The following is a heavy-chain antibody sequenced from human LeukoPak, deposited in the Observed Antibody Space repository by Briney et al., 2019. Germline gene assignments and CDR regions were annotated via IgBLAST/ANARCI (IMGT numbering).Heavy chain of an antibody. CDR3: ARDFRGGYDFWSGYYTPYYFDY. J-gene: IGHJ4*02. V-gene: IGHV4-39*07. Sequence: PSETLSLTCTVSGGSISGTSYYWGWIRQPPGKGLEWIGSIYYSGSTYYNPSLKSRVTISVDTSKNHFSLKLSSVTAADTAVYYCARDFRGGYDFWSGYYTPYYFDYWGQGTLVTVSP. D-gene: IGHD3-3*01. CDR1: GGSISGTSYY. CDR2: IYYSGST.